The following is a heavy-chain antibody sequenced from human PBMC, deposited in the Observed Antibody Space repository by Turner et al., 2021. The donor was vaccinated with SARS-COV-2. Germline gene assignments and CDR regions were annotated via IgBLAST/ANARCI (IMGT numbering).Heavy chain of an antibody. Sequence: GGGLVKPGGSLRLSCIASGFTFRDYNMNWIRQAPGKGLEWLSVISHRNSDTIYSDSGKGRFTVSRDDAQSSLFLKMDSLRAEGAAVYYCVSSEYLPDHSWGQGTLVTVSS. J-gene: IGHJ4*02. CDR2: ISHRNSDT. D-gene: IGHD6-13*01. CDR1: GFTFRDYN. CDR3: VSSEYLPDHS. V-gene: IGHV3-11*06.